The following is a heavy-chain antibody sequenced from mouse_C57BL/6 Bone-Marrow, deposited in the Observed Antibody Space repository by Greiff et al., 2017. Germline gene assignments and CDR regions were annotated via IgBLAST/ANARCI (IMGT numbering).Heavy chain of an antibody. CDR1: GYTFPDYY. CDR2: IYPGSGNT. J-gene: IGHJ2*01. Sequence: QVQLQQSGAELVRPGASVKLSCKASGYTFPDYYINWVKQRPGQGLEWIARIYPGSGNTYYNEKFKGKATLTAEKSASTAYRQLSSLTSEDSAVYFCARFITTVVAFDYWGQGTTLTVSS. D-gene: IGHD1-1*01. CDR3: ARFITTVVAFDY. V-gene: IGHV1-76*01.